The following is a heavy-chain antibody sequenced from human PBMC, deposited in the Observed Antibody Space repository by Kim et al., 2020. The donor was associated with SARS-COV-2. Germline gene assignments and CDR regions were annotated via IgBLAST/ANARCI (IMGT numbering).Heavy chain of an antibody. V-gene: IGHV3-33*01. CDR3: AREDVIAAVGKNYYYGMDV. CDR2: TWYDEINK. J-gene: IGHJ6*02. CDR1: GFTFSSYG. D-gene: IGHD6-13*01. Sequence: GGSLRLSCAASGFTFSSYGMHWVRQAPGKGLEWVAVTWYDEINKYYADSVKGRFTISRDNSKNTLYLQMNSLRAEDTAVYYCAREDVIAAVGKNYYYGMDVWGQGTTVTVSS.